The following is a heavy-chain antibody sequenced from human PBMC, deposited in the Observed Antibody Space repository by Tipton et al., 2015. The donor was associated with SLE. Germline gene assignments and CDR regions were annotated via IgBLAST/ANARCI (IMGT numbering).Heavy chain of an antibody. J-gene: IGHJ4*02. CDR3: ARRQEQLVRGYFDY. Sequence: TLSLTCAVSGGSISINNCWSWVRQPPGKGLEWIGEIYHSGSTNYNPSLKSRVTISVDTSKNQFSLKLSSVTAADTAVYYCARRQEQLVRGYFDYWGQGTLVTVSS. CDR1: GGSISINNC. CDR2: IYHSGST. V-gene: IGHV4-4*02. D-gene: IGHD6-6*01.